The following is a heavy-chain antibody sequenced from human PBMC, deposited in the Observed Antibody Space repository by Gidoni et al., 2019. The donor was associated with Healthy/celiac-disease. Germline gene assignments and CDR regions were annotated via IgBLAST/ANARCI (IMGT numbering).Heavy chain of an antibody. CDR2: ISGSGGST. Sequence: EVQLVESGGGLVQPGGSLRLSCAASGFTFSRYAMSWVREAPGKGLEWVSAISGSGGSTYYTESVKGRFTISRDNSKNTLYLQMNSLRAEDTAVYYCAKDLGGGVGATNLDYWGQGTLVTVSS. J-gene: IGHJ4*02. CDR1: GFTFSRYA. D-gene: IGHD1-26*01. CDR3: AKDLGGGVGATNLDY. V-gene: IGHV3-23*04.